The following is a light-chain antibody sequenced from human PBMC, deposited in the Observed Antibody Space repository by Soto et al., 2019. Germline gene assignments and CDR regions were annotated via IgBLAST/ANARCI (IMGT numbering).Light chain of an antibody. J-gene: IGLJ2*01. CDR3: CAYVGSYSWI. Sequence: QSALTQPRSVSGSPGQSITISCVGTDTDVGAYNYVSWYQQTSGNAPRLILFDVNSRPSGIPGRFSGFKSANTASLTISGLRPEDEADYYCCAYVGSYSWIFGEGTKLTVL. CDR1: DTDVGAYNY. V-gene: IGLV2-11*01. CDR2: DVN.